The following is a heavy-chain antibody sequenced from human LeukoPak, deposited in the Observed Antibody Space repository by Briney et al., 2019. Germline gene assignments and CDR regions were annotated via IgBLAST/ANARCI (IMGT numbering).Heavy chain of an antibody. J-gene: IGHJ4*02. Sequence: GGSLRLSCAASGFTLSSYWMTWVRRAPGKGLEWVANIKEDGSEKHYVDSVKGRFTISRDNAKNSLSLEMNSLRAEDTAVYYCARASSGWYQDHFDYWGQGTLVTVSS. D-gene: IGHD6-19*01. V-gene: IGHV3-7*01. CDR3: ARASSGWYQDHFDY. CDR2: IKEDGSEK. CDR1: GFTLSSYW.